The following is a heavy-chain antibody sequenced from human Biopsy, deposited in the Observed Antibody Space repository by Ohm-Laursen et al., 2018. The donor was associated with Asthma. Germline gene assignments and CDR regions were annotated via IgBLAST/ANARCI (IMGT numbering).Heavy chain of an antibody. CDR3: ARGFICRGDHCPGPPAFDM. Sequence: SLRLSCTASVFTFSRFGMHWVRRAPGKGLEWVALISYDGYNKYYIDSVKGRFTISRDNSENTMYLQMNSLRAEDTAVYYCARGFICRGDHCPGPPAFDMRGQGTMVTVSS. CDR1: VFTFSRFG. J-gene: IGHJ3*02. V-gene: IGHV3-30*03. CDR2: ISYDGYNK. D-gene: IGHD2-15*01.